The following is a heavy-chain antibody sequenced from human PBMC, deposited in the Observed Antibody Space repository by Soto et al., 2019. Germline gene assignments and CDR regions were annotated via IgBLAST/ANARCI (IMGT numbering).Heavy chain of an antibody. D-gene: IGHD6-13*01. CDR3: AISSSSWYGDAFDI. J-gene: IGHJ3*02. CDR2: ISAYNGNT. CDR1: GYTFTSYG. Sequence: ASVKVSCKASGYTFTSYGISWVRQAPGQGLEWMGWISAYNGNTNYAQKLQGRVTMTTDTSTSTAYMELRSLRSDDTAVYYCAISSSSWYGDAFDIWGQGTLVPVSS. V-gene: IGHV1-18*01.